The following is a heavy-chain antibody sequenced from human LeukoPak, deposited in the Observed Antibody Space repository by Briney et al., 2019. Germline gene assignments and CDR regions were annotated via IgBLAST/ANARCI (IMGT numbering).Heavy chain of an antibody. V-gene: IGHV1-46*01. Sequence: PGTPVKVSCKASGYTFTSYYIYWVRQAPGQGLEWMGVINPSGGSTTYAQKFQGRVTMTRDTSTSTVYMELSSLRSEDTAMFYCARGEHYYDSGSPFDFWGQGTMVTVSS. CDR3: ARGEHYYDSGSPFDF. CDR2: INPSGGST. CDR1: GYTFTSYY. D-gene: IGHD3-22*01. J-gene: IGHJ3*01.